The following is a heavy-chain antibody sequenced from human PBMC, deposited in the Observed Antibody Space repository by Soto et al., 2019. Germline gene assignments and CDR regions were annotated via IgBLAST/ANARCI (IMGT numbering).Heavy chain of an antibody. CDR1: GFICSSYD. J-gene: IGHJ3*02. CDR3: AKATATGGGAFDI. CDR2: ILVDGRT. D-gene: IGHD2-8*02. Sequence: GGSLRLSCAASGFICSSYDMSWVRQAPGKGLEWVSTILVDGRTFYVDSVKGRFTISRDSSKNTVFLQMNSLTAGDTALYYCAKATATGGGAFDICGQGTMVTVSS. V-gene: IGHV3-23*01.